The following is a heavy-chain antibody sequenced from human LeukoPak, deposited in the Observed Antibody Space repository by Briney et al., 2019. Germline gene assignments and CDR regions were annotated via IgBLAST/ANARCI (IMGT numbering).Heavy chain of an antibody. CDR3: ATELFVPQYPDY. J-gene: IGHJ4*02. Sequence: SVKASCKASGGTFSSYAISWVRQAPGQGLEWMGGIIPIFGTANYAQKFQGRVTITADESTSTAYMELSSLRSEDTAVYYCATELFVPQYPDYWGQGTLVTVSS. CDR2: IIPIFGTA. D-gene: IGHD2-2*02. CDR1: GGTFSSYA. V-gene: IGHV1-69*01.